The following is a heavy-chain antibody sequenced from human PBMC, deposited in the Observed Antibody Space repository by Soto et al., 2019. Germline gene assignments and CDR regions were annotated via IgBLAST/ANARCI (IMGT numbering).Heavy chain of an antibody. CDR2: ISWNSGSI. CDR3: AKDNGLTVVRPEGFQH. J-gene: IGHJ1*01. Sequence: PGGSLRLSCAASGFTFDDYAMHWVRQAPGKGLEWVSGISWNSGSIGYADSVKGRFTISRDNAKNSLYLQMNSLRAEDTALYYCAKDNGLTVVRPEGFQHWGQGTLVTVSS. CDR1: GFTFDDYA. D-gene: IGHD2-15*01. V-gene: IGHV3-9*01.